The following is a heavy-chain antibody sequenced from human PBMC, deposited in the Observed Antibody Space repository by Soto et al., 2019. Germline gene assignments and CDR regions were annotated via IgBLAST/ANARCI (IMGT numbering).Heavy chain of an antibody. Sequence: PSGTLSLTCTVSGGSISSGGYYWSWIRQSPDMGLEWIGHIYDGGRTYNNPSLESRVTMSVDTSKSQLSLTLSSVSAADTAVYYCARGPSGAKVDSWGQGTLVTVSS. CDR3: ARGPSGAKVDS. J-gene: IGHJ4*02. V-gene: IGHV4-30-4*01. D-gene: IGHD3-16*01. CDR1: GGSISSGGYY. CDR2: IYDGGRT.